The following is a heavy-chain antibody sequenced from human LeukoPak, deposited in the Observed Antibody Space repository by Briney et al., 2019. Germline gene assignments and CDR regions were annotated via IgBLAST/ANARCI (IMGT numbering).Heavy chain of an antibody. CDR3: AREDWGAYYYYYYGMDV. J-gene: IGHJ6*02. D-gene: IGHD7-27*01. CDR2: ISGSGGST. V-gene: IGHV3-23*01. Sequence: PGGSLRLSCAASGFTFSSYAMSWVRQAPGKGLEWVSAISGSGGSTYYADSVKGRFTISRDNSKNTLYLQMNSLRAEDTAVYYCAREDWGAYYYYYYGMDVWGQGTTVTVSS. CDR1: GFTFSSYA.